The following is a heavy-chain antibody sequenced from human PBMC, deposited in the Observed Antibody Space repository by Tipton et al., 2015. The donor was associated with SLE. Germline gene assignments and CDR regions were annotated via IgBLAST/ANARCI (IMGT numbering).Heavy chain of an antibody. V-gene: IGHV4-31*03. CDR3: VRDQDSSGYHLWVY. CDR2: IYYSGST. CDR1: GGSISSGGYY. D-gene: IGHD3-22*01. J-gene: IGHJ4*02. Sequence: TLSLTCTVSGGSISSGGYYWNWLRQHPGKGLVWIGYIYYSGSTYYNPSLKSRITISVDTTKNRFSLKLCSVTAADTAVYYCVRDQDSSGYHLWVYWGQGTLVTVTS.